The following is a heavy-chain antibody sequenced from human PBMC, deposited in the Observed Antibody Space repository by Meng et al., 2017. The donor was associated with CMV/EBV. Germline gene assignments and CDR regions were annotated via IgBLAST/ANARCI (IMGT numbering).Heavy chain of an antibody. J-gene: IGHJ6*02. CDR1: GGSVSSGSYY. V-gene: IGHV4-61*01. D-gene: IGHD3-3*01. CDR3: ARSMPYDFWSGYANYYYGMDV. Sequence: GSLRLSCTVSGGSVSSGSYYWSWIRQPPGKGLEWIGYIYYSGSTNYNPSLKSRVTISVDTSKNQFSLKLSSVTAADTAVYYCARSMPYDFWSGYANYYYGMDVWGQGTTVTVSS. CDR2: IYYSGST.